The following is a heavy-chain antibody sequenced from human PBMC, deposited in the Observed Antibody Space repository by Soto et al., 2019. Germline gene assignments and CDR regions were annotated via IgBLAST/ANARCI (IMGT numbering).Heavy chain of an antibody. CDR3: AKQIVVVVAATQNLTV. CDR2: ISGSGGST. CDR1: GFTFSSYA. Sequence: GGSLRLSCAASGFTFSSYAMSWVRQAPGKGLEWVSAISGSGGSTYYADSVKGRFTISRDNSKNTLYLQMNSLRAEDTAVYYCAKQIVVVVAATQNLTVWGQGTLVTVSS. D-gene: IGHD2-15*01. V-gene: IGHV3-23*01. J-gene: IGHJ4*02.